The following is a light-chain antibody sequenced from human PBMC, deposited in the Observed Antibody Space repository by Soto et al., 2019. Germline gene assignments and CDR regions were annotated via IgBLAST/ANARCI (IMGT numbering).Light chain of an antibody. CDR2: DTS. CDR3: QQGGNRPPRT. J-gene: IGKJ1*01. CDR1: ESVGSY. V-gene: IGKV3-11*01. Sequence: EVVLTQSPATLSLSPGESATLSRRASESVGSYLAWYQQRPDQAPRLVIYDTSTRATGIPARFSGSGSGTDFTLTISSLEPEDFAVYYCQQGGNRPPRTFGQGTKVDIK.